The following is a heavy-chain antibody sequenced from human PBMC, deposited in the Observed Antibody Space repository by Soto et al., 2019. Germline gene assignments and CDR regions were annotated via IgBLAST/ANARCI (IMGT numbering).Heavy chain of an antibody. J-gene: IGHJ4*02. CDR2: ISWNSGSI. CDR1: GFTFDDYA. CDR3: AKDGREYSSSLAPYYFDY. D-gene: IGHD6-6*01. Sequence: ALRLSCAASGFTFDDYAMHWVRQAPGKGLEWVSGISWNSGSIGYADSVKGRFTISRDNAKNSLYLQMNSLRAEDTALYYCAKDGREYSSSLAPYYFDYWGQGTLVTVSS. V-gene: IGHV3-9*01.